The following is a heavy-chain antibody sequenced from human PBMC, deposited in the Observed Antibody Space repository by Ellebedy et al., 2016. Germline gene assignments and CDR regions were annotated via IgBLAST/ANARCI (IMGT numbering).Heavy chain of an antibody. CDR1: GGSVSSGYYY. Sequence: SETLSLTCTVSGGSVSSGYYYWSWIRQPPGKGLEWIGFTYNSGSAYQNPSLTSRVTISVDKSKNQVSLKLRSVTAADTAVYYCARAGSVGVVIIPWGQGTLVTVSS. J-gene: IGHJ5*02. CDR2: TYNSGSA. CDR3: ARAGSVGVVIIP. D-gene: IGHD3-3*01. V-gene: IGHV4-61*01.